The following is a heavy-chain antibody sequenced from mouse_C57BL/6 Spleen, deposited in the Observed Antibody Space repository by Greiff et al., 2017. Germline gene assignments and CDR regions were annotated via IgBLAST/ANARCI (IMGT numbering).Heavy chain of an antibody. CDR1: GYTFTSYT. Sequence: QVQLQQSGAELARPGASVKMSCKASGYTFTSYTMHWVKQRPGQGLEWIGYINPSSGYTKYNQKFKDKATLTADKSSSTAYMQLSSLTSEDSAVYYCARGTAQATFYAMDYWGQGTSVTVSS. V-gene: IGHV1-4*01. CDR2: INPSSGYT. D-gene: IGHD3-2*02. J-gene: IGHJ4*01. CDR3: ARGTAQATFYAMDY.